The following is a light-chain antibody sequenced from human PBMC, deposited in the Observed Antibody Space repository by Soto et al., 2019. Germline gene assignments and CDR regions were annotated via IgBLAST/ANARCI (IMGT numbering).Light chain of an antibody. J-gene: IGKJ5*01. CDR2: GAS. V-gene: IGKV3-20*01. CDR3: QQYGSSAIT. Sequence: EIVLTQSPGTLSLSPGERATLSCRASQSVSSSYLAWYQQKPGQAPRLLIYGASSRATGIPDRFSGSGSGTDFTLTISRLEPEDFAVYYCQQYGSSAITCGQGTRWR. CDR1: QSVSSSY.